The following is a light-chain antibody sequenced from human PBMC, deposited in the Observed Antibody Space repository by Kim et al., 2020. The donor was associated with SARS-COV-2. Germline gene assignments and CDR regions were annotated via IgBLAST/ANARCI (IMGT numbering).Light chain of an antibody. J-gene: IGKJ2*01. Sequence: DIQMTQSPSSLSASVGDRVTITCRASQRISRYLNWYQQKPRKAPKLLIYGASSLRSGVPSRFSGSGSDTDFSLTINSLQPEDFATYFCQQSFSFTYTFGQGTKLEIK. V-gene: IGKV1-39*01. CDR1: QRISRY. CDR2: GAS. CDR3: QQSFSFTYT.